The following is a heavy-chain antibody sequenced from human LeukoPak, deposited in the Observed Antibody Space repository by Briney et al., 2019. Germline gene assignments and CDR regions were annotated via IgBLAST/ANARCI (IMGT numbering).Heavy chain of an antibody. J-gene: IGHJ4*02. Sequence: ASVKVSCKASGYTFTGYYMHWVRQAPGQGLEWMGWINPNSGGTNYAQKFQGRVTMTRDTSISTAYMELSRLRSDDTAVYYCARGYYYGSSSTPGKYWGQGTLVTVSS. D-gene: IGHD3-10*01. V-gene: IGHV1-2*02. CDR2: INPNSGGT. CDR1: GYTFTGYY. CDR3: ARGYYYGSSSTPGKY.